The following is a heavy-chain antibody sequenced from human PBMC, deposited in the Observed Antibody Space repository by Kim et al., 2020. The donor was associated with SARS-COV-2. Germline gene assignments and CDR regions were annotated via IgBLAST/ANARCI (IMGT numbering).Heavy chain of an antibody. CDR1: GGSFSGYY. CDR3: ARVWDY. J-gene: IGHJ4*02. V-gene: IGHV4-34*01. CDR2: IDPSGSA. Sequence: SETLSLTCFLSGGSFSGYYWCWIRQSPGKGLEVIGEIDPSGSANYNPSLKSRLTISLDTSKNQFYLRLTSVTAADTAVYFCARVWDYWGQGTLVTVSS.